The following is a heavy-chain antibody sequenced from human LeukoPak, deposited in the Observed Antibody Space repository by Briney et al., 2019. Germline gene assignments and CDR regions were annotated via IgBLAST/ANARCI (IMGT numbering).Heavy chain of an antibody. CDR1: GYTFTSYD. V-gene: IGHV1-8*01. Sequence: ASVKVSCKASGYTFTSYDINWVRQATGQGLEWMGWMNPNSGNTGYAQKFQGRVTMTRNTSISTAYMELSSLRSEDTAVYYCARGNIVVVPAAIQNYYGMDVWGQGTTVTVSS. J-gene: IGHJ6*02. CDR2: MNPNSGNT. D-gene: IGHD2-2*02. CDR3: ARGNIVVVPAAIQNYYGMDV.